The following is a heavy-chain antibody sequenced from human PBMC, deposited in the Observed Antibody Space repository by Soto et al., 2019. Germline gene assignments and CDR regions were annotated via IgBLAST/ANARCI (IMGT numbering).Heavy chain of an antibody. D-gene: IGHD1-1*01. CDR3: ARRRYGDY. CDR1: GYAFTTYG. CDR2: ISAHNGNT. J-gene: IGHJ4*02. Sequence: QVHLVQSGAEVKKPGASVKVSCKGSGYAFTTYGITWVRQAPGQGLEWMGWISAHNGNTNYAQKLQGRVTVTRDTSTSTAYMELRILRSDATAVYYCARRRYGDYWGQGALVTVSS. V-gene: IGHV1-18*01.